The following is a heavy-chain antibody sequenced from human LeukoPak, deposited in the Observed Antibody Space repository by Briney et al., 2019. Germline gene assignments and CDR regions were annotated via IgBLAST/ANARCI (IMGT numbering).Heavy chain of an antibody. D-gene: IGHD5-12*01. CDR2: IYYSGST. J-gene: IGHJ4*02. V-gene: IGHV4-39*07. CDR3: ARGYSGYAYYFDY. CDR1: GGSISSSSYY. Sequence: SETLSLTCTVSGGSISSSSYYWGWIRQPPGKGLEWIGSIYYSGSTYYNPSLKSRVTISVDTSKNQFSLKLSSVTAADTAVYYCARGYSGYAYYFDYWGQGTLVTVSS.